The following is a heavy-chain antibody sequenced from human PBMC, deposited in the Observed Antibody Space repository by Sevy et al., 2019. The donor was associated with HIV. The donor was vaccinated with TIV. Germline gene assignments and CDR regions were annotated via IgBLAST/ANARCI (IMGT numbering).Heavy chain of an antibody. Sequence: GGSLRLSCAASGFTFDDYTMHWVRQAPGKGLEWVSLISWDGGSTYYADSVKGRFTISRDNSKNSLYLKMNSLRTEDTALYYCAGYSYGFNDAFDIWGQGTMVTVSS. CDR1: GFTFDDYT. D-gene: IGHD5-18*01. J-gene: IGHJ3*02. CDR3: AGYSYGFNDAFDI. V-gene: IGHV3-43*01. CDR2: ISWDGGST.